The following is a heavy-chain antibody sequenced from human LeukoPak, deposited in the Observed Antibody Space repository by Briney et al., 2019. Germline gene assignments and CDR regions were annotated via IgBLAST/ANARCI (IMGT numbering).Heavy chain of an antibody. Sequence: PSETLSLTCIVSGGSISSYYWNWIRRPAGKGLEWIGRIHTSGSTNYNPSLKSRVTMSVDTSKNQFSLKLSSVTAADTAVYYCARGGGSGWLDAFDIWGQGTMVTVSS. CDR1: GGSISSYY. J-gene: IGHJ3*02. D-gene: IGHD6-19*01. CDR2: IHTSGST. V-gene: IGHV4-4*07. CDR3: ARGGGSGWLDAFDI.